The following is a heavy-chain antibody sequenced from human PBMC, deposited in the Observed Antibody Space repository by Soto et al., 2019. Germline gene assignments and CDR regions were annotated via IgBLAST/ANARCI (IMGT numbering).Heavy chain of an antibody. CDR1: GYTFTSYG. CDR3: ARSGRRQLWPGGMDV. CDR2: ISAYNGNT. V-gene: IGHV1-18*04. J-gene: IGHJ6*02. D-gene: IGHD5-18*01. Sequence: ASVKVSCKASGYTFTSYGISWVRQAPGQGLEWMGWISAYNGNTNYAQKFQGRVTMTTDTSTSTAYMELRSLRSDDTAVYYCARSGRRQLWPGGMDVWGQGTTVTVSS.